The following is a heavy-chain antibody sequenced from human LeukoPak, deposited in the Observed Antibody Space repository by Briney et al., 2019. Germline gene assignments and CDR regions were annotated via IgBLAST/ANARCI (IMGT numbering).Heavy chain of an antibody. D-gene: IGHD6-13*01. V-gene: IGHV4-4*07. CDR3: ARGSIAAAGIFDY. CDR1: GGSISSYY. J-gene: IGHJ4*02. Sequence: SETLSLTCTVSGGSISSYYWSWIRQPGGKGLEWIGRIYTSGSTNYNPSLKSRVTMSVDTSKNQFSQKLSSVTAADTAVYYCARGSIAAAGIFDYWGQGTLVTVSS. CDR2: IYTSGST.